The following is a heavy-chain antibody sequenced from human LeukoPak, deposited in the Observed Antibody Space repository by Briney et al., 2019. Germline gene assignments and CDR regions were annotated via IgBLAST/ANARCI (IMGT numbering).Heavy chain of an antibody. CDR3: ARDRAYFDY. CDR1: GDSISSTNW. Sequence: SETLSLTCTVSGDSISSTNWWSWVRQPPGKGLEWIGEIYHSGSTNYNPSLKSRVTISVDKSKDQFYLKLSSVTAADTAVYYCARDRAYFDYWGQGTLVTVSS. V-gene: IGHV4-4*02. J-gene: IGHJ4*02. CDR2: IYHSGST.